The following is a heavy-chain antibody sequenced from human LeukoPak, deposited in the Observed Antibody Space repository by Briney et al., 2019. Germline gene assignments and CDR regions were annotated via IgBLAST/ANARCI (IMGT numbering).Heavy chain of an antibody. CDR2: ISGSGGST. Sequence: GGSLRLSCAASGFTFSSYAMSWVRQAPGKGLEWVSAISGSGGSTYYADSVKGRFTIYRDNSKNTLYLQMNSLRAEDTAVYYCAKSTAKANAFDIWGQGTMVTVSS. D-gene: IGHD4-17*01. J-gene: IGHJ3*02. CDR3: AKSTAKANAFDI. CDR1: GFTFSSYA. V-gene: IGHV3-23*01.